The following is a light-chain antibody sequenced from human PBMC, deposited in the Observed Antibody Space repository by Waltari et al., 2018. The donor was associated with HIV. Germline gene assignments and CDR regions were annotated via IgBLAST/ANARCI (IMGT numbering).Light chain of an antibody. V-gene: IGKV4-1*01. CDR1: PNVFYTSSGKNY. CDR2: WAS. Sequence: DVVMPQSPDVLSVSLAERATLHCHTSPNVFYTSSGKNYIAWYQQRPGQSPKLLIYWASTRESGVSVRFSGGGSGTNFNLTISSVQAEDVADYFCQQYYSPPPTFGRGTKVEI. CDR3: QQYYSPPPT. J-gene: IGKJ1*01.